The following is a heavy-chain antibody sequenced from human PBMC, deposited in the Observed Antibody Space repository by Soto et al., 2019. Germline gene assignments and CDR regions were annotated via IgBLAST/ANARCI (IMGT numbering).Heavy chain of an antibody. V-gene: IGHV3-23*01. CDR1: GFTFSSYA. J-gene: IGHJ4*02. D-gene: IGHD6-13*01. CDR2: ISGSGGST. CDR3: AKDEGRYSSSWYDY. Sequence: EVQLLESGGGLVQPGGSPRLSCAASGFTFSSYAMSWVRQAPGKGLEWVSDISGSGGSTYYADSVKGRFTSSRDNSKNTLYLQMNSLRAEDTAVYYCAKDEGRYSSSWYDYWGQGTLVTVSS.